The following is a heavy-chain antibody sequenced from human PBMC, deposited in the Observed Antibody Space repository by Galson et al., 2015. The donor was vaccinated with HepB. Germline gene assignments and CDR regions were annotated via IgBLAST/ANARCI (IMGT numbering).Heavy chain of an antibody. CDR2: ISSSSSYI. J-gene: IGHJ6*03. Sequence: SLRLSCAASGFTFSSYSMNWVRQAPGKGLEWVSSISSSSSYIYYADSVKGRFTISRDNAKNSLYLQMNSLRAEDTAVYYCARGGTVVIASRLYYYYYMDVWGKGTTVTVSS. D-gene: IGHD2-21*01. CDR1: GFTFSSYS. CDR3: ARGGTVVIASRLYYYYYMDV. V-gene: IGHV3-21*01.